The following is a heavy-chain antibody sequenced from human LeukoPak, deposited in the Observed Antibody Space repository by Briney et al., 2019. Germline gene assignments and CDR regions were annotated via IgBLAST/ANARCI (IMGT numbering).Heavy chain of an antibody. V-gene: IGHV4-39*07. CDR2: IHYSGST. CDR3: ARGGWSSSWYDGDAFDI. Sequence: KSSETLSLTCTVSGGSISSSSYYWGWIRQPPGKGLEWIGSIHYSGSTYYNPSLKSRVTISVDTSKNQFSLKLSSVTAADTAVYYCARGGWSSSWYDGDAFDIWGQGTMVTVSS. CDR1: GGSISSSSYY. J-gene: IGHJ3*02. D-gene: IGHD6-13*01.